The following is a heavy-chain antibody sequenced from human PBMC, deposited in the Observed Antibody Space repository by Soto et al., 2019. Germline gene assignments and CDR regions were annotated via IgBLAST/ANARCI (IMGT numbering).Heavy chain of an antibody. Sequence: QLQLQESGPGLVKPSETLSLSCTVSGGSISSSSHYWGWIRQSPGRGLEWIGSIYYSGSTYYNPSAKSRMTISVDTSHNEFSLRVRSVTAADTAVYYCARRERAGGTDWWFAPWGQGTLVTVSS. V-gene: IGHV4-39*01. CDR2: IYYSGST. CDR3: ARRERAGGTDWWFAP. J-gene: IGHJ5*02. CDR1: GGSISSSSHY. D-gene: IGHD6-13*01.